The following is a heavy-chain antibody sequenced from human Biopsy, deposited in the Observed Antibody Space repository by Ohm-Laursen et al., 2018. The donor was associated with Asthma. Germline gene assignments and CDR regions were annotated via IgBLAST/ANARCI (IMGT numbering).Heavy chain of an antibody. CDR3: AESDYYGSGYYYGMDV. CDR1: GGTFSSNS. J-gene: IGHJ6*02. Sequence: SVKVSCNASGGTFSSNSINWVRQAPGQGLEWMGRIIPIFGTANYAQKFQGRVTITADESTSTAYMELSSLRSEDTAVYYCAESDYYGSGYYYGMDVWGQGTTVTVSS. V-gene: IGHV1-69*13. CDR2: IIPIFGTA. D-gene: IGHD3-10*01.